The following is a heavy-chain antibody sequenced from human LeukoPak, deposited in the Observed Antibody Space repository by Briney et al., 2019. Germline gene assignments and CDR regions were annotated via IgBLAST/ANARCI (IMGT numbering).Heavy chain of an antibody. V-gene: IGHV4-39*01. Sequence: PSETLSLTCTVSGGSISSSSYYWGWIRQPPGKGLEWIGSIDYSGSTHYNPSLKMRGTISVDTSKNQFSLKLSSVTAADTAVYYCARSGSGSYYGDYFDYWGQGTLVTVSS. J-gene: IGHJ4*02. CDR2: IDYSGST. CDR1: GGSISSSSYY. CDR3: ARSGSGSYYGDYFDY. D-gene: IGHD1-26*01.